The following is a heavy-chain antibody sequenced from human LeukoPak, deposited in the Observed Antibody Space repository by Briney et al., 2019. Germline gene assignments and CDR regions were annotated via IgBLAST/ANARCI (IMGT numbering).Heavy chain of an antibody. Sequence: GGSLRLSCTASGFTFSSYSMNWVRQAPGKGLEWVSYMSSIGTIYYADSVKGRFTISRDNAKNSLSLQMNSLRAEDTAVYYCARVAENAWGQGTLVTVSS. J-gene: IGHJ5*02. V-gene: IGHV3-48*01. CDR2: MSSIGTI. CDR3: ARVAENA. CDR1: GFTFSSYS. D-gene: IGHD6-13*01.